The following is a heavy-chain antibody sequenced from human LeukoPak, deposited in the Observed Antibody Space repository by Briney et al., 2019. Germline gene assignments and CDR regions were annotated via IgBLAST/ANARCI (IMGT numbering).Heavy chain of an antibody. Sequence: GALRLSCAASGFTFSSYSMNWVRQAPGKGLEWVSSISSSSSYIYYADSVKGRFTISRDNAKNSLYLQMNSLRAEDTAVYYCARDGSTIFGEIYYYYYMDVWGKGTTVTVSS. D-gene: IGHD3-3*01. CDR3: ARDGSTIFGEIYYYYYMDV. V-gene: IGHV3-21*01. CDR1: GFTFSSYS. CDR2: ISSSSSYI. J-gene: IGHJ6*03.